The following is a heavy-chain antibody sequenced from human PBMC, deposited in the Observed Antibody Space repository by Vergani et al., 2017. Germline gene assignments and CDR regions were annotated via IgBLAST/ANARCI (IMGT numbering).Heavy chain of an antibody. D-gene: IGHD1-7*01. Sequence: QVQLVESGGGVVQPGGSLRLSCAASGFTFSSYGMHWVRQAPGKGLEWVAVISYDGSNKYYADSVKGRFTISRDNSKNTLYLQMNSLRAEDTAVYYCATLTGTTHTALDVWGKGTTVTVSS. CDR1: GFTFSSYG. V-gene: IGHV3-30*19. CDR2: ISYDGSNK. CDR3: ATLTGTTHTALDV. J-gene: IGHJ6*04.